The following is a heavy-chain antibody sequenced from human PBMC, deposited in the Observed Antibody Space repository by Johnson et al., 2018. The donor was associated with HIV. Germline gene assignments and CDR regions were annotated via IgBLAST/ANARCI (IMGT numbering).Heavy chain of an antibody. J-gene: IGHJ3*01. CDR3: ARAPWAGYSYGLLD. Sequence: QVQLVESGGGVVQPGRSLRLSCAASGFTFSSYDMHWVRQAPGKGLERVAVISYDGSKTYFGDSVKGRFTSSRDNSKNTVYLQMNSLRAEDTAVYYCARAPWAGYSYGLLDWGQGTTVTVSS. D-gene: IGHD5-18*01. CDR2: ISYDGSKT. CDR1: GFTFSSYD. V-gene: IGHV3-30*03.